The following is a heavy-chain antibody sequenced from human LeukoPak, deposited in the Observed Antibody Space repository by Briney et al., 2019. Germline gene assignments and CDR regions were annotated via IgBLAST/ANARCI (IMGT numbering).Heavy chain of an antibody. D-gene: IGHD3-22*01. CDR2: IYYSGST. Sequence: PSETLSLTCTVSGGSISSYYWSWIRQPPGKGLEWIGYIYYSGSTNYNPSLKSRVTISVDTSKNQFSLKLSSVTAADTAVYYCASLPLRDSSGQYYYYYYGMDVWGQGTTVTVSS. V-gene: IGHV4-59*01. CDR1: GGSISSYY. CDR3: ASLPLRDSSGQYYYYYYGMDV. J-gene: IGHJ6*02.